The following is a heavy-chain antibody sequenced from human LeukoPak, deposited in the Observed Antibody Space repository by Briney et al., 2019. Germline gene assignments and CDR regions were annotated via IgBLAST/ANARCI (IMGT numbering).Heavy chain of an antibody. Sequence: PGGSLRLSCAASGFTFSNAGMSWVRQAPGKGLEWVGRIKRKTDGGTTDYAAPVKDRFTISRDDSKNTLYLQMNSLNIEDTAVYYCTITVATSIDYWGQGTLVTVSS. CDR3: TITVATSIDY. CDR1: GFTFSNAG. D-gene: IGHD5-12*01. J-gene: IGHJ4*02. CDR2: IKRKTDGGTT. V-gene: IGHV3-15*01.